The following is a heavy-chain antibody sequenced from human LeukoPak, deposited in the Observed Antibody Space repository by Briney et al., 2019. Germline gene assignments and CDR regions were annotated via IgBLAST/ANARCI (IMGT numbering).Heavy chain of an antibody. CDR1: GFTFDDYA. CDR3: AKVTYYDFLSGYPQVSYFDY. D-gene: IGHD3-3*01. V-gene: IGHV3-9*01. J-gene: IGHJ4*02. CDR2: ISWNSGSI. Sequence: PGRSLRLSCAASGFTFDDYAMHWVRQAPGKGLEWVSGISWNSGSIGYADSVKGRFTISRDNAKNSLYLQMNSLRAEDTALYYCAKVTYYDFLSGYPQVSYFDYWGQGTLVTVSS.